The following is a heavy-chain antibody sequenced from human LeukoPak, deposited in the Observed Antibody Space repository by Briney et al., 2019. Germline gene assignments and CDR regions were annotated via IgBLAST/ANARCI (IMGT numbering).Heavy chain of an antibody. CDR1: GGSFSGYY. Sequence: KPSETLSLTCAVYGGSFSGYYWSWIRQPPGKGLEWIGEINHSGSTNYNPSLKSRVTISVDTSKNQFSLKLSSVTAADTAVYYCARDRELRNWFDPWGQGTLVTVSS. CDR3: ARDRELRNWFDP. CDR2: INHSGST. D-gene: IGHD3-10*01. V-gene: IGHV4-34*01. J-gene: IGHJ5*02.